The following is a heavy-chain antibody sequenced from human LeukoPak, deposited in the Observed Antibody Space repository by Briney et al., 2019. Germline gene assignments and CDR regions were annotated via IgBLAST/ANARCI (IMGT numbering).Heavy chain of an antibody. J-gene: IGHJ4*02. D-gene: IGHD5-18*01. V-gene: IGHV4-38-2*02. CDR2: IYHSGST. Sequence: SETLSLTCTVSGYSISSGYYWGWIRQPPGKGLEWIGSIYHSGSTYYNPSLKSRVTISVDTSKNQFSLKLSSVTAADTAVYYCARRGYSYGSGTYYFDYWGQGTLVTVSS. CDR3: ARRGYSYGSGTYYFDY. CDR1: GYSISSGYY.